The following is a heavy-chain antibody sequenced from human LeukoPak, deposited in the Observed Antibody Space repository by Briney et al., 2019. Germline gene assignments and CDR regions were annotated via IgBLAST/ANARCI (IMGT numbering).Heavy chain of an antibody. Sequence: SETLSLTCSVSGGSIRSSDDYWGFVRQTPGKGLEWMGSIYYTGSSHYNPSLKSRATISVDTSKNQFSLKLTSVTAADTAVHYCTRAASSGPLFTSPMDVWGKGTTVTVSS. V-gene: IGHV4-39*07. CDR1: GGSIRSSDDY. D-gene: IGHD3-22*01. CDR2: IYYTGSS. J-gene: IGHJ6*03. CDR3: TRAASSGPLFTSPMDV.